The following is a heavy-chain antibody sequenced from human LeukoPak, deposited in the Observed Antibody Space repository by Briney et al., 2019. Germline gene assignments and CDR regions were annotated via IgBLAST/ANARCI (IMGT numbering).Heavy chain of an antibody. CDR3: ARDPPGGYRHFDF. V-gene: IGHV3-30-3*01. CDR1: GFTFTSYA. Sequence: PGRSLRLSCEASGFTFTSYAMHWVRQAPGKGLERLALISYHGTNKYYADSVKGRFTISSDNSKNTLYLQMNSLRTEDTAVYYCARDPPGGYRHFDFWGQGTLVTVSS. D-gene: IGHD5-12*01. CDR2: ISYHGTNK. J-gene: IGHJ4*02.